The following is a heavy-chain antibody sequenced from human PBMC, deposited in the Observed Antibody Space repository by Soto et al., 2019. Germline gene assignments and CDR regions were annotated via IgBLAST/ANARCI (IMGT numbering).Heavy chain of an antibody. CDR3: ARRVAVAGTLTWFDP. D-gene: IGHD6-19*01. CDR2: ISSSGTTI. Sequence: QVQLVESGGGLVKPGGSLRLSCAASGFTFSDYCMSWIRQAPGKGLEWVSYISSSGTTIYYADSVKGRFTISRDNAKNSLYLQMSSLRAEDTAVYYCARRVAVAGTLTWFDPWGQGTLVTVSS. CDR1: GFTFSDYC. J-gene: IGHJ5*02. V-gene: IGHV3-11*01.